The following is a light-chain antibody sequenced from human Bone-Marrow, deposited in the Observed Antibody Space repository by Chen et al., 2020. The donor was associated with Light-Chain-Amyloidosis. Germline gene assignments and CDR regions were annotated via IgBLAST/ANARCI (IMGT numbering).Light chain of an antibody. CDR1: SSDVGGDNY. CDR3: SSYTITTTLV. J-gene: IGLJ1*01. CDR2: EVT. V-gene: IGLV2-14*01. Sequence: QSALTQPASVSGSPGQSITISCTGTSSDVGGDNYVSWYQQHPDKAPKLMIYEVTNRPSWVPDRFSGSKSDNTASLTISGLQTEDEADYFCSSYTITTTLVFGSGTRVTVL.